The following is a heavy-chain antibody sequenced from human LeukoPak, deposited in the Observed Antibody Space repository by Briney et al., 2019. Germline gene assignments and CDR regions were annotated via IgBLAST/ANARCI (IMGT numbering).Heavy chain of an antibody. CDR3: ARAVTYCSGGSCQHYYYYYGMDI. CDR1: GGSFSGYY. D-gene: IGHD2-15*01. J-gene: IGHJ6*02. CDR2: INHSGST. V-gene: IGHV4-34*01. Sequence: SETLSLTCAVYGGSFSGYYWGWIRQPPGKGLEWIGEINHSGSTNYNPSLKSRVTISVDTSKNQFSLKLSSVTAADTAVYYCARAVTYCSGGSCQHYYYYYGMDIWGQGTTVTVSS.